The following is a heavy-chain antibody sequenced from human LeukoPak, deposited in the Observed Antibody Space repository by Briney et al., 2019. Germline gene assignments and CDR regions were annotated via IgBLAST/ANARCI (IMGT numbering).Heavy chain of an antibody. V-gene: IGHV4-39*07. CDR3: ARVRGHYYYDSSGYSPYFDY. CDR1: GGSISSSSYY. D-gene: IGHD3-22*01. J-gene: IGHJ4*02. Sequence: KPSETLSLTCTVSGGSISSSSYYWGWIRQPPGKGLEWIGSIYYSGSTYYNPSLKSRVTISVDTSKNQFSLKLSSVTAADTAVYYCARVRGHYYYDSSGYSPYFDYWGQGTLVTVSS. CDR2: IYYSGST.